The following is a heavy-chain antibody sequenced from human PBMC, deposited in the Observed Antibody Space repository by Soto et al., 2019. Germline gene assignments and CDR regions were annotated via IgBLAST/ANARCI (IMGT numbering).Heavy chain of an antibody. CDR1: GGTFSSYS. CDR3: AREGDTREGRGVFFS. Sequence: SVKVSCKASGGTFSSYSFSWVRQAPGQGLEWMGGITPIFGTVHYAQNFRGRVTITADKSTSIVHMELSSLRSEDTAVFYCAREGDTREGRGVFFSWGQGTLVTVSS. CDR2: ITPIFGTV. D-gene: IGHD3-16*01. J-gene: IGHJ5*02. V-gene: IGHV1-69*06.